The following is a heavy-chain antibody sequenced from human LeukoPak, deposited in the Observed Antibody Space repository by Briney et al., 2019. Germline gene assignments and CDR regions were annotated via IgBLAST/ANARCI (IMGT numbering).Heavy chain of an antibody. CDR3: ARDRQTGHFDY. CDR1: GFTFSSYS. V-gene: IGHV3-21*01. CDR2: ISSSSIHI. J-gene: IGHJ4*02. D-gene: IGHD1-1*01. Sequence: PGGSLRLSCASSGFTFSSYSVNWVRQAPGKGLEWVSSISSSSIHIYYADSVKGRFTISRDNAKNSLYLQMNSLRAEDTAVYYCARDRQTGHFDYWGQGTLVTVSS.